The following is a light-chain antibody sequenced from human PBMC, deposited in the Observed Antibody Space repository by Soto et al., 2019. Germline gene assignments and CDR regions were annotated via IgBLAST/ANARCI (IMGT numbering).Light chain of an antibody. J-gene: IGKJ1*01. V-gene: IGKV1-5*01. Sequence: DVQMTQSPSTLSASVGDRVTITCRASQSISSWLAWYQQKPGKAPKLLIYDASSLESGVPSRFSGGGSGTEFPLTISSLQPDDFATYYCQPYNSYWTFGQGTKVEIK. CDR2: DAS. CDR3: QPYNSYWT. CDR1: QSISSW.